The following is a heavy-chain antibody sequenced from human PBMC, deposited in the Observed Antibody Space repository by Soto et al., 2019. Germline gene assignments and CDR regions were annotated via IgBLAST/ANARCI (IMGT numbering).Heavy chain of an antibody. CDR3: AGTTSHYWYYMDV. J-gene: IGHJ6*03. CDR1: GGSISSNTAA. D-gene: IGHD1-7*01. Sequence: SQTLSLTGTISGGSISSNTAAWNWIRQSPSRGLEWLGRTYYRSRWYNDYAVSAKSRITVNPDTSKNQFSLQLTSVTPEDTAVYYCAGTTSHYWYYMDVWGKGTTVTVSS. V-gene: IGHV6-1*01. CDR2: TYYRSRWYN.